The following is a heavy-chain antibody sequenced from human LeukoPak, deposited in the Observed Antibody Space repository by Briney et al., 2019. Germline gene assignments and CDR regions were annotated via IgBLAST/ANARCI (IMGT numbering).Heavy chain of an antibody. CDR3: AREHGSGTYYNPVGFDY. Sequence: ASVKVSCKASGYTFSSYGISWVRQAPGQGLEWMGWISAYNGNINYIEKFQGRVTMTTDISTSTAYMELRSLRSDDTAVYYCAREHGSGTYYNPVGFDYWGQGTLVTASS. CDR2: ISAYNGNI. V-gene: IGHV1-18*04. D-gene: IGHD3-10*01. CDR1: GYTFSSYG. J-gene: IGHJ4*02.